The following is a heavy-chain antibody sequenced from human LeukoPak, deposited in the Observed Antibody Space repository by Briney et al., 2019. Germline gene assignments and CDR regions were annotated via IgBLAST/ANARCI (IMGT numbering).Heavy chain of an antibody. V-gene: IGHV1-8*03. D-gene: IGHD1-26*01. J-gene: IGHJ4*02. CDR2: MNPNSGDT. CDR1: GYTSTSYD. Sequence: ASVKVSCKASGYTSTSYDINWVRQATGQGLEWMGWMNPNSGDTGFAQKFQGRVTITRNTSITTAYMELSSLRSEDTAVYYCARDLSGSQRGGYFDYWGQGTLVTVPS. CDR3: ARDLSGSQRGGYFDY.